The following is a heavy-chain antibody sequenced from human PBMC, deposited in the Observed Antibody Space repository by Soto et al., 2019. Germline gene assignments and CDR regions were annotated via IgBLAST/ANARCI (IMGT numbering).Heavy chain of an antibody. CDR2: INWNGGST. J-gene: IGHJ3*02. V-gene: IGHV3-20*01. D-gene: IGHD3-3*01. CDR1: GFTFDDYG. CDR3: ARADRYYDFWSGYSRGAFDI. Sequence: GGSLRLSCAASGFTFDDYGMSWGRQAPGKGLEWVSGINWNGGSTGYADSVKGRFTISRDNAKNSLYLQMNSLRAEDTALYHCARADRYYDFWSGYSRGAFDIWGQGTMVTVSS.